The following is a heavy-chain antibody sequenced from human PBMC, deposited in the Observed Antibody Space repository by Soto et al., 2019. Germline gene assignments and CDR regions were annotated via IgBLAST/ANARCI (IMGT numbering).Heavy chain of an antibody. CDR1: GFTFSNYG. V-gene: IGHV3-30*18. CDR3: AKVTGYCSSSSCRRDNYYYYGMDV. Sequence: QVQLVESGGGMVQPGRSLRLSCAASGFTFSNYGMHWVRQAPGKGLEWVAVISYDGSDKYYADSVKGRFSISRDNSKNTLYMQMNSLRAEDTAVYYCAKVTGYCSSSSCRRDNYYYYGMDVWGQGTTVTVSS. J-gene: IGHJ6*02. CDR2: ISYDGSDK. D-gene: IGHD2-2*01.